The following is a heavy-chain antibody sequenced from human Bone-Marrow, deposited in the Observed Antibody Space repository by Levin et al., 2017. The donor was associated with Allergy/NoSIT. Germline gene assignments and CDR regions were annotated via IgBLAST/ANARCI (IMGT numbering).Heavy chain of an antibody. CDR1: GYTFTGYY. J-gene: IGHJ6*03. Sequence: GESLKISCKASGYTFTGYYMHWVRQAPGQGLEWMGRINPNSGGTNYAQKFQGRVTMTRDTSISTAYMELSRLRSDDTAVYYCARDGPEDIVVVPAGVNYYYYYMDVWGKGTTVTVSS. CDR3: ARDGPEDIVVVPAGVNYYYYYMDV. CDR2: INPNSGGT. V-gene: IGHV1-2*06. D-gene: IGHD2-2*01.